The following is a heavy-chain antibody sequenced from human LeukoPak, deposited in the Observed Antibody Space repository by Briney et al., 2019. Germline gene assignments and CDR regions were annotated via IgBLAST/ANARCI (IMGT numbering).Heavy chain of an antibody. D-gene: IGHD6-13*01. Sequence: SQTLSLTCAISGDSFSSNKAAWNWIRHSPSRGLEWLGRTYYRSKWYNEYGVSVQSRITINPDTSKNQFSLQLNSVTPEDTAVYYCARGAPASAGRWFDPWGHGTLVTVSS. J-gene: IGHJ5*02. V-gene: IGHV6-1*01. CDR3: ARGAPASAGRWFDP. CDR1: GDSFSSNKAA. CDR2: TYYRSKWYN.